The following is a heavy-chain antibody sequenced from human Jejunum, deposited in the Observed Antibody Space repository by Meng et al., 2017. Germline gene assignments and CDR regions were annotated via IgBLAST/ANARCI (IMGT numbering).Heavy chain of an antibody. J-gene: IGHJ4*02. D-gene: IGHD1-26*01. CDR3: ARSPYSGSALPFFDY. Sequence: HVPSQESVVALLKPSQALSLTVTVFGDSFNSPDYYWSWIRQPPEKGLEWLGYIYYSGSTYYNPSLKSRVSISGDTSNKQFSLKLTSVTAADTAVYYCARSPYSGSALPFFDYWGQGSLVTVSS. V-gene: IGHV4-30-4*01. CDR1: GDSFNSPDYY. CDR2: IYYSGST.